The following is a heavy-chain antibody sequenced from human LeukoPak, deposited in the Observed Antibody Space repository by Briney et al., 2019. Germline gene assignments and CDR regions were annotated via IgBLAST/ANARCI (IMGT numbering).Heavy chain of an antibody. CDR3: ARPHNYAMDV. CDR2: MKEDGSEK. Sequence: GSLRLSCAASGFTSSRYWMSWVRQAPGKGLEWVASMKEDGSEKYYVDSVKGRFTISRDNANNSLYLQMNSLRAEDTAVYYCARPHNYAMDVWGQGTTVSVSS. V-gene: IGHV3-7*05. CDR1: GFTSSRYW. J-gene: IGHJ6*02.